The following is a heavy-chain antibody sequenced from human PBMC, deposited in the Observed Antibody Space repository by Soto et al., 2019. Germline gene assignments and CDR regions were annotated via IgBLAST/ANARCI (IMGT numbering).Heavy chain of an antibody. Sequence: EVQLVESGGGLVQPGGSLRLSCAASGFTFRGRSMHWFRQAPGKGLEWGSGIDNAGTDSTYADSVKGRFTSSRDNAKNTLYLQMTSLSVEDTAVYYCARGWFGPDVWGKGTTVTVSS. CDR1: GFTFRGRS. D-gene: IGHD3-10*01. V-gene: IGHV3-74*01. CDR2: IDNAGTDS. CDR3: ARGWFGPDV. J-gene: IGHJ6*04.